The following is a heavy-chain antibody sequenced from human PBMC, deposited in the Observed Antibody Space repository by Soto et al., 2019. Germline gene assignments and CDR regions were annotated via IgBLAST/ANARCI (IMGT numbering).Heavy chain of an antibody. CDR2: IYSGGST. D-gene: IGHD2-8*01. CDR1: GFTVSSNY. V-gene: IGHV3-66*01. CDR3: ARMYYTLAFDI. Sequence: GGSLRLSCAASGFTVSSNYMXWVRQAPGKGLEWVSVIYSGGSTYYADSVKGRFTISRDNSKNTLYLQMNSLRAVDTAVYYCARMYYTLAFDIWGQGTMVTVSS. J-gene: IGHJ3*02.